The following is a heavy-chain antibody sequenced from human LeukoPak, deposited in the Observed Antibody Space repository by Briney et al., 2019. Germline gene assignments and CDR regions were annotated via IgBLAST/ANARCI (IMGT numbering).Heavy chain of an antibody. D-gene: IGHD6-25*01. CDR3: ARGGNTSDLYYGMDV. Sequence: ASVKVSCKASGGTFSSYALSWVRQAPGQGLEWMERIIPIFGTANYAQKFQGRVTITADESTSTAYMELSSLRSEDTAIYYCARGGNTSDLYYGMDVWGQGTTVTVSS. CDR2: IIPIFGTA. J-gene: IGHJ6*02. V-gene: IGHV1-69*13. CDR1: GGTFSSYA.